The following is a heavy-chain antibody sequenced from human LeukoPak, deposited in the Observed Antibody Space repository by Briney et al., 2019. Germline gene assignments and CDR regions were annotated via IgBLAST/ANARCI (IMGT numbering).Heavy chain of an antibody. CDR2: ISSTSAHI. D-gene: IGHD2-2*01. J-gene: IGHJ3*01. Sequence: PRGSLRLSCAASRFTLSSYSMHWVRQAPPKGLEWVSSISSTSAHIFYADSVKGRLSISRDNAKNSLYLQMNSLRVEDTAVYYCTSRYCTTTNCYSFDVWGQGTMVTVSS. CDR3: TSRYCTTTNCYSFDV. V-gene: IGHV3-21*01. CDR1: RFTLSSYS.